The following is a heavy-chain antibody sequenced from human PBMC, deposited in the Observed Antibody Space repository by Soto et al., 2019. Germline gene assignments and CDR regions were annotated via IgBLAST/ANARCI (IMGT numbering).Heavy chain of an antibody. CDR1: GSAFGSQD. V-gene: IGHV3-13*05. D-gene: IGHD1-26*01. Sequence: GGSPMPACATGGSAFGSQDLHPVCACTGKGLEWVSAIGTAGDPYYPGSVKGRFTISRENAKNSLYLQMNSLRAGDTAVYYCARHTTTTGAFHIWGQGTMLNVSS. J-gene: IGHJ3*02. CDR2: IGTAGDP. CDR3: ARHTTTTGAFHI.